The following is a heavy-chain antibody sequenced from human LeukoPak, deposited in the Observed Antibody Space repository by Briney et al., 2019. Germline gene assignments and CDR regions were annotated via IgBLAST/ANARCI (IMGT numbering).Heavy chain of an antibody. Sequence: PGGSLRLSCAASGFTVSSNYMSWVRQAPGKGLEWVSVIYSGGSTYYADSVKGRFTISRDNSKNTLYLQMNSLRAEDTAVYYCATNYDILTGYPKFDYWGQGTLVTVSS. CDR3: ATNYDILTGYPKFDY. V-gene: IGHV3-53*01. CDR1: GFTVSSNY. J-gene: IGHJ4*02. CDR2: IYSGGST. D-gene: IGHD3-9*01.